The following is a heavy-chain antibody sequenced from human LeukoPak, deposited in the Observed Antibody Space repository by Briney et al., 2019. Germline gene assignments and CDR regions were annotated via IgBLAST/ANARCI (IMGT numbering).Heavy chain of an antibody. V-gene: IGHV3-21*01. CDR2: ISSSSSYI. D-gene: IGHD2-21*02. CDR1: GFTVSSNY. J-gene: IGHJ3*02. Sequence: PGGSLRLSCAASGFTVSSNYMSWVRQAPGKGLEWVSSISSSSSYIYYAGSVKGRFTISRDNAKNSLYLQMNSLRAEDTAVYYCARPTELAYCGGDCSRAGAFDIWGQGTMVTVSS. CDR3: ARPTELAYCGGDCSRAGAFDI.